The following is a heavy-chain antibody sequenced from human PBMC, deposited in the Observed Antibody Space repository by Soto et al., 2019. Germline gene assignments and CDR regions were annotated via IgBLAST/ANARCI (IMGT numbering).Heavy chain of an antibody. CDR2: IYSGGST. D-gene: IGHD3-10*01. CDR1: GFTVSSNY. J-gene: IGHJ6*02. Sequence: EVQLVEFGGGLVQPGGSLRLSCAASGFTVSSNYMSWVRQAPGKGLEWVSVIYSGGSTYYADSVKGRFTISRDNSKNTLYLQMNSLRAEDTAVYYCARVLLWFGERGYGMDVWGQGTTVTVSS. CDR3: ARVLLWFGERGYGMDV. V-gene: IGHV3-66*01.